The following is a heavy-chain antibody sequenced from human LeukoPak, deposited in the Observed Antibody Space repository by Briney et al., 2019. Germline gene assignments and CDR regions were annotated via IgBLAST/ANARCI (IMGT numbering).Heavy chain of an antibody. CDR1: GNTFTSYY. CDR2: INPTGGST. J-gene: IGHJ6*02. Sequence: ASVKVSCKASGNTFTSYYIHWARQAPGQGLEWMGIINPTGGSTSYAQKFQGRVTMTRDTSTSTVYMELSSLRSEDTAVYYCARSYSSSPETYGMDVWGQGTTVTVSS. D-gene: IGHD6-13*01. CDR3: ARSYSSSPETYGMDV. V-gene: IGHV1-46*01.